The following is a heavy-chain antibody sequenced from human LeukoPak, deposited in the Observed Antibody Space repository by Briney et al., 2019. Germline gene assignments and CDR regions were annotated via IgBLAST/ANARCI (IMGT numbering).Heavy chain of an antibody. CDR2: ISAYNGNT. CDR3: ARDLSTTGTPKYGMDV. D-gene: IGHD1-1*01. V-gene: IGHV1-18*01. J-gene: IGHJ6*02. Sequence: ASVKVSCKASGYTFTSYGISWVRQAPGQGLEWMGWISAYNGNTNYAQKLQGRVTMTTDTFTSTAYMELRSLRSDDTAVYYCARDLSTTGTPKYGMDVWGQGTTVTVSS. CDR1: GYTFTSYG.